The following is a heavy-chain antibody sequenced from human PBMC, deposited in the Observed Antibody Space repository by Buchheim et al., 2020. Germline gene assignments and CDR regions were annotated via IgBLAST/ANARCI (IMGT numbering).Heavy chain of an antibody. CDR2: ILYSGST. D-gene: IGHD3-22*01. Sequence: HVQLQESGPGLVKPSETLSLSCAVSGGSISSFYWSWLRQSPGKKLEWVGYILYSGSTTYNPSLKGRVTMSVDTSTNQLSLGLTSVTAADTAVYYCARRSESSGYSWYFDLWGRGT. CDR3: ARRSESSGYSWYFDL. CDR1: GGSISSFY. V-gene: IGHV4-59*01. J-gene: IGHJ2*01.